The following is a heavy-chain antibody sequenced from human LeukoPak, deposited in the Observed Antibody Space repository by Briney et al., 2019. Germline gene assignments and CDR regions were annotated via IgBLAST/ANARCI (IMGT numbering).Heavy chain of an antibody. CDR3: ARTSGSSSWSKAYYYYYMDV. CDR2: INTNTGNP. D-gene: IGHD6-13*01. CDR1: GYTFTSYA. Sequence: ASVKVSCKASGYTFTSYAMNWVRRAPGQGLEWMGWINTNTGNPTYAQGFTGRFVFSLDTSVSTAYLQISSLKAEDTAVYYCARTSGSSSWSKAYYYYYMDVWGKGTTVTISS. V-gene: IGHV7-4-1*02. J-gene: IGHJ6*03.